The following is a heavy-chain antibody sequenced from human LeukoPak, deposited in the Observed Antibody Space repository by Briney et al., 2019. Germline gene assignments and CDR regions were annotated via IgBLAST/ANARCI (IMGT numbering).Heavy chain of an antibody. V-gene: IGHV3-23*01. J-gene: IGHJ4*02. D-gene: IGHD6-13*01. CDR2: ISGSGGST. CDR1: GFTFSSYA. CDR3: ARTANFAAGYYIDY. Sequence: GGSLRLSCAASGFTFSSYAMSWVRQAPGKGLEWVSAISGSGGSTYYADSVKGRFTTSRDNAKNSLYLQMNSLRAEDTAVYYCARTANFAAGYYIDYWGQGTLVTVSS.